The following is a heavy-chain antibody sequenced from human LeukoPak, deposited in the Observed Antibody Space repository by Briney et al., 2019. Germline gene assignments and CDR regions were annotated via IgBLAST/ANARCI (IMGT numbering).Heavy chain of an antibody. D-gene: IGHD6-19*01. CDR2: ISRSGSTI. Sequence: GSLRLSCAASGFSFSTYEMNWVRQAPGKGLEWVSYISRSGSTIYYADSVKGRFTISRDNAKNSLYLQMNSLRAEDTAVYYCARDRGYSTGWPNFYYYYYMDVWGKGTTVTISS. CDR3: ARDRGYSTGWPNFYYYYYMDV. J-gene: IGHJ6*03. CDR1: GFSFSTYE. V-gene: IGHV3-48*03.